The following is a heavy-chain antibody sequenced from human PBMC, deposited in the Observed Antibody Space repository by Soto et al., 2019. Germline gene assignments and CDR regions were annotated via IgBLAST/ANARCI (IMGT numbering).Heavy chain of an antibody. CDR2: ISGSGGST. D-gene: IGHD3-22*01. J-gene: IGHJ4*02. V-gene: IGHV3-23*01. CDR3: AKDPYYYDSSGQPDY. CDR1: GFTFSNFA. Sequence: VQLLQSGGGLVEPGGSLRLSCAASGFTFSNFAMTWVRQAPGKGLEWVSSISGSGGSTYFPDSVKGRFTIFRDNSKNTLYLQMNSLRAEDTAVYYCAKDPYYYDSSGQPDYWGQGTLVTVSS.